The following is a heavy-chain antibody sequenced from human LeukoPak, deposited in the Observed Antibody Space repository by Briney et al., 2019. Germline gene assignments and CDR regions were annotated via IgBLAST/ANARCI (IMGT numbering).Heavy chain of an antibody. Sequence: PSETLSLTCAVYGGSFSGYYWSWIRQPPGKGLEWIGYIYHSGSTYYNPSLKSRVTISVDRSKNQFSLKLSSVTAADTAVYYCARVLRAYCSSTSCSPGWFDPWGQGTLVTVSS. CDR1: GGSFSGYY. V-gene: IGHV4-34*01. CDR2: IYHSGST. D-gene: IGHD2-2*01. J-gene: IGHJ5*02. CDR3: ARVLRAYCSSTSCSPGWFDP.